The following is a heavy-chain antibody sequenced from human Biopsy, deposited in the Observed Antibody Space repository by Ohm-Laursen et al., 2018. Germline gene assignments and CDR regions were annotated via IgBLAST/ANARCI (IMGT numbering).Heavy chain of an antibody. D-gene: IGHD3-10*01. V-gene: IGHV1-8*01. J-gene: IGHJ6*02. Sequence: SSVKVSCKASGYTFTSYDINWVRQATGQGLEWMGWMNPNSGNTDYAQKFQGRVTMTRNTSISTAYMELDSLRSEDTAVYYCARGSFWFGGNYYYYGMDVWGQGTTVTVSS. CDR2: MNPNSGNT. CDR1: GYTFTSYD. CDR3: ARGSFWFGGNYYYYGMDV.